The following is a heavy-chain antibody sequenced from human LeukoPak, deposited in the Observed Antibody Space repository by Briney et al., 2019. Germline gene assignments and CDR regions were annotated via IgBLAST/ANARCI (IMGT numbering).Heavy chain of an antibody. V-gene: IGHV3-11*04. CDR1: GFTFSDYY. J-gene: IGHJ5*02. CDR3: ARHAETNWFDP. Sequence: GGSLRLSCAASGFTFSDYYMSWIRQAPGKGLEWVSYISTSGTTMYYADSVKGRFTISRDNAKNSLYLQMNSLRAEDTAVYYCARHAETNWFDPWGQGTLVTVSS. CDR2: ISTSGTTM.